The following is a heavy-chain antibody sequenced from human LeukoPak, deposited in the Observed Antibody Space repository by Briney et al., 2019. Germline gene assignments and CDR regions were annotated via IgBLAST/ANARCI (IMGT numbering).Heavy chain of an antibody. V-gene: IGHV3-21*01. Sequence: GGSLRLSCAASGFTFSSYNMNWVRQAPGKGLEWVSSISSSSGYIYYADSVMGRFTISRDNAKNSLYLQMNSLRAEDTAVYYCASAVGYKGFLDYWGQGTLVTVSS. J-gene: IGHJ4*02. CDR3: ASAVGYKGFLDY. CDR1: GFTFSSYN. D-gene: IGHD5-24*01. CDR2: ISSSSGYI.